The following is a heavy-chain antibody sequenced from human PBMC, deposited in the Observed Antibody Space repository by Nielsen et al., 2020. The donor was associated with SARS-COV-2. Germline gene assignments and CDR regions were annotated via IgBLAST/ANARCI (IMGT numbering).Heavy chain of an antibody. CDR1: GYTFTNYY. CDR2: INPSGGTT. V-gene: IGHV1-46*01. D-gene: IGHD6-19*01. CDR3: ARVSIAVAGSNYYYYYGMDV. Sequence: ASVKVSCKASGYTFTNYYVHWVRQAPGQGLEWMGIINPSGGTTSYAQKLQGRVTMTTDTSTSTAYMELRSLRSDDTAVYYCARVSIAVAGSNYYYYYGMDVWGQGTTVTVSS. J-gene: IGHJ6*02.